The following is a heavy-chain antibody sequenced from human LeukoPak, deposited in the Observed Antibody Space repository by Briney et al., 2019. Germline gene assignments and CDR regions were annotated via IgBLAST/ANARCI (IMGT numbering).Heavy chain of an antibody. J-gene: IGHJ4*02. D-gene: IGHD5-12*01. CDR3: AKDVIVATMRYYFDY. CDR2: ISGSGGST. V-gene: IGHV3-23*01. Sequence: GGSLRLSCAASGFTFSSYAMSWVRQAPGQGLEWVSAISGSGGSTYYADSVKGRFTISRDNSKNTLYLQMNSPRAEDTAVYYCAKDVIVATMRYYFDYWGQGTLVTVSS. CDR1: GFTFSSYA.